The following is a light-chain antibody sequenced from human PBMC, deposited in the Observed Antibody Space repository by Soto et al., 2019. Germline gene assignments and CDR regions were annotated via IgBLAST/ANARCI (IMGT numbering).Light chain of an antibody. CDR3: QQYNNWPRT. V-gene: IGKV3-15*01. CDR1: RSVAYN. CDR2: GAS. J-gene: IGKJ1*01. Sequence: EIVMTQSPTTLSVSPGERATLSCRASRSVAYNLAWYQQKPAQAPRLLIYGASTRATGIPARFSASGFGTDFTLTISSLQSEDFAVYYCQQYNNWPRTFGQGTKVDIK.